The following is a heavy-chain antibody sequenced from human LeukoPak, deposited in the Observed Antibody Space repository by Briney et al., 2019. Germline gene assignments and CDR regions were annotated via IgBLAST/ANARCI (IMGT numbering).Heavy chain of an antibody. CDR2: IKQDGSEK. D-gene: IGHD3-3*01. CDR3: ASGGYDFWSGYYSNFDY. J-gene: IGHJ4*02. V-gene: IGHV3-7*01. CDR1: GFTFSSYW. Sequence: GGSLRLSCAASGFTFSSYWMSWVRQAPGKGLEWVANIKQDGSEKYYVGSVKGRFTISRDNAKNSLYLQMNSLRAEDTAVYYCASGGYDFWSGYYSNFDYWGQGTLVTVSS.